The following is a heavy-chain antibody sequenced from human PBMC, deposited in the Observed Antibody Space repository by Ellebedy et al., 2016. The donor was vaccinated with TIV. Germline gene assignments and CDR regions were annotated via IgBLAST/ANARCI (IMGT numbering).Heavy chain of an antibody. Sequence: GGSLRLSXAASGFTFKKAWMSWVRQAPGKGLEWVARIKSEGNGGTADYTAPVQSRFTISRDNAKNTLYLQMDSLRAEDTAVYYCARAGSYLSEAVFYWGQGTLVTVSS. V-gene: IGHV3-15*05. CDR2: IKSEGNGGTA. J-gene: IGHJ4*02. CDR1: GFTFKKAW. CDR3: ARAGSYLSEAVFY. D-gene: IGHD3-10*01.